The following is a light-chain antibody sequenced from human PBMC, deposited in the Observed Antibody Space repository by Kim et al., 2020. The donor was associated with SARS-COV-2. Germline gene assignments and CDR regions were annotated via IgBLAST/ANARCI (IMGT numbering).Light chain of an antibody. V-gene: IGKV1-17*01. CDR3: LQHSTYPIT. Sequence: ASVGDSVTITCRASQDIRNDLGWYQQNPGRAPKRLIYGASSLQSGVPSRFSGSGSGTEFTLTISSVQPEDFATYFWLQHSTYPITFGQGTRLEIK. CDR1: QDIRND. J-gene: IGKJ5*01. CDR2: GAS.